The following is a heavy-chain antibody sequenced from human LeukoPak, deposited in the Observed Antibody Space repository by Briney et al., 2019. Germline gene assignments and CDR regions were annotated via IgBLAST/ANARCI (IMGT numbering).Heavy chain of an antibody. CDR3: ARVAQGPASYYYGSGRNWFDP. V-gene: IGHV1-18*01. Sequence: ASVKGSCKASGYTFTSYGISWVRQAPGQGREWMGWISAYNGNTNYAQKLQGRVTMTTDTSTSTAYMELRSLRSDDTAVYYCARVAQGPASYYYGSGRNWFDPWGQGTLVTVSS. CDR2: ISAYNGNT. J-gene: IGHJ5*02. CDR1: GYTFTSYG. D-gene: IGHD3-10*01.